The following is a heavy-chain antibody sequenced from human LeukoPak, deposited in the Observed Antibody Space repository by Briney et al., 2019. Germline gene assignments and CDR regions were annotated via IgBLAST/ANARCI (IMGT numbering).Heavy chain of an antibody. D-gene: IGHD6-13*01. CDR2: AYYKSKGYN. CDR1: VDSVSSNSGG. Sequence: SQTLSLSFASSVDSVSSNSGGWNWVRLCQSRGLGWLGSAYYKSKGYNDYAVSVKSRITINADTSKNQFSLQLNSVTPEDTAVYYCARGPAAGTPYFDYWGQGTLVTVSS. CDR3: ARGPAAGTPYFDY. J-gene: IGHJ4*02. V-gene: IGHV6-1*01.